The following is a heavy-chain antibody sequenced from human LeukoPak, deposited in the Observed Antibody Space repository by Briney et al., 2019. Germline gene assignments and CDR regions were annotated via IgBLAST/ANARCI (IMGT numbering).Heavy chain of an antibody. Sequence: PGGSLRLSCAASGFTFSSYAMSWVRQAPGKGLEWVSAISGSGGSTYYADSVKGRFTISRDNSKNTLYLQMNSLRAEDTAVYYCAKDQGGVRWDPLPFDYWGQGTLVTVSS. CDR3: AKDQGGVRWDPLPFDY. D-gene: IGHD1-26*01. CDR1: GFTFSSYA. J-gene: IGHJ4*02. CDR2: ISGSGGST. V-gene: IGHV3-23*01.